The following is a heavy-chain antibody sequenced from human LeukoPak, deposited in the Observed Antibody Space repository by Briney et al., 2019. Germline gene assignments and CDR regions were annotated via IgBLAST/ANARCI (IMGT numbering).Heavy chain of an antibody. CDR1: GFTFSSYA. J-gene: IGHJ4*02. CDR2: IYGSGGRT. CDR3: AKVWYFDSTGYPIDY. D-gene: IGHD3-22*01. Sequence: GGSLRLSCAASGFTFSSYAMSWVRQAPGKGLQWVSSIYGSGGRTYYADSVKGRFTISRDNSKSRLYLQMYSLRAEDTAVYYCAKVWYFDSTGYPIDYWGQGTLVTVSP. V-gene: IGHV3-23*01.